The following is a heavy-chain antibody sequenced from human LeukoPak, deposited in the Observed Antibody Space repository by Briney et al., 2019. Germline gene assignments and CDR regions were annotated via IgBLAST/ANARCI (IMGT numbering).Heavy chain of an antibody. CDR3: ARDGSSGWYWVDY. D-gene: IGHD6-19*01. CDR2: IWYDGSNK. Sequence: GGSLRLSCAASVFPFRIYGMHWVRQAPGKGLEGVAVIWYDGSNKYYADSVEGRFTISREYSKNTLYLQMNSLRAEDTAVYYCARDGSSGWYWVDYWGQGTLVTVSA. CDR1: VFPFRIYG. J-gene: IGHJ4*02. V-gene: IGHV3-33*01.